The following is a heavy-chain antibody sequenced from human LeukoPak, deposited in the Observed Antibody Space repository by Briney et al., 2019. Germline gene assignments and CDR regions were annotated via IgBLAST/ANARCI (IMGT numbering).Heavy chain of an antibody. CDR1: DDSISSGGYS. CDR3: TRDRGIMLTFGGVIAKGAHY. CDR2: IHDSGST. J-gene: IGHJ4*02. V-gene: IGHV4-30-4*07. D-gene: IGHD3-16*02. Sequence: SQTLSLTCAISDDSISSGGYSWSWIRQPPGKGLEWIGYIHDSGSTYYNPSLKSRVTISVDTSKNQFSLKLNSVTAADTALYYCTRDRGIMLTFGGVIAKGAHYWGQGTLATVSS.